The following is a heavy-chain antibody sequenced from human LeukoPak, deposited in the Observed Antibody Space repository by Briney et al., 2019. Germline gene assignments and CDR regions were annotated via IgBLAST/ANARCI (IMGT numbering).Heavy chain of an antibody. V-gene: IGHV3-9*01. CDR1: GFTFSSYA. CDR3: AKDFYYYDSSSQH. CDR2: ISWNSGSI. J-gene: IGHJ1*01. D-gene: IGHD3-22*01. Sequence: GGSLRLSCAASGFTFSSYAMSWVRQAPGKGLEWVSGISWNSGSIGYADSVKGRFTISRDNAKNSLYLQMNSLRAEDTALYYCAKDFYYYDSSSQHWGQGTLVTVSS.